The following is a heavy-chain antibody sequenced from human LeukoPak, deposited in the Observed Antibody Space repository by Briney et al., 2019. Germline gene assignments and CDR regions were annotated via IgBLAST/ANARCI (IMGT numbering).Heavy chain of an antibody. CDR3: AKDRYYDSSGPDGY. CDR1: GFTFTSSG. J-gene: IGHJ4*02. Sequence: LGGSLRLSCAASGFTFTSSGMHWVRQAPGKGLEWVAFIQYDEIDKFYADSVKGRFTVSRDNSKNTLYLQMNSLRAEDTAVYYCAKDRYYDSSGPDGYWGQGTLVTVSS. V-gene: IGHV3-30*02. CDR2: IQYDEIDK. D-gene: IGHD3-22*01.